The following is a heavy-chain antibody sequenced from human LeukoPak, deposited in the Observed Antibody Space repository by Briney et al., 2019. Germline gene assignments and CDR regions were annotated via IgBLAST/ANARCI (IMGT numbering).Heavy chain of an antibody. V-gene: IGHV1-2*02. D-gene: IGHD3-22*01. CDR3: ARAEWLLLPYDY. CDR2: INPNSGGT. CDR1: GYTFTGYY. Sequence: GASVKVSCKASGYTFTGYYMHWVRQAPGQGLEWMGWINPNSGGTNYAQKLQGRVTMTTDTSTSTAYMELRSLRSDDTAAYYCARAEWLLLPYDYWGQGTLVTVSS. J-gene: IGHJ4*02.